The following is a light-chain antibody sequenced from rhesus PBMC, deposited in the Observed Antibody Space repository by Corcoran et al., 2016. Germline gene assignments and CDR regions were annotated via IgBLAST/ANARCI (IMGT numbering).Light chain of an antibody. CDR2: GAS. CDR1: QDISNN. V-gene: IGKV1S17*01. CDR3: QRGYGLFA. Sequence: DIQMTQSPSSLSASVGDRVTITCQASQDISNNLASYQQKPGKVPKLLIYGASTLQNGVPSRFSVSGSGTEFTLTISSLQPEDFATYYCQRGYGLFAFGPGTKLDVK. J-gene: IGKJ3*01.